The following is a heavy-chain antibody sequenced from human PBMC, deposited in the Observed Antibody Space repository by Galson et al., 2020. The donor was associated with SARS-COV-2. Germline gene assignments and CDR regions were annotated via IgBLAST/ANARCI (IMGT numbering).Heavy chain of an antibody. CDR2: ISYDGSNK. V-gene: IGHV3-30*04. CDR1: GFTFSSYA. D-gene: IGHD2-2*01. J-gene: IGHJ6*02. CDR3: ARDLAYCSSTSCYYYYSTVWTS. Sequence: GGSLRLSCAASGFTFSSYAMHWVRQAPGKGLEWVAVISYDGSNKYYADSVKGRFTISRDNAKNSLYLQMNSLRAEDTAVYYCARDLAYCSSTSCYYYYSTVWTSGAKGPRSPSP.